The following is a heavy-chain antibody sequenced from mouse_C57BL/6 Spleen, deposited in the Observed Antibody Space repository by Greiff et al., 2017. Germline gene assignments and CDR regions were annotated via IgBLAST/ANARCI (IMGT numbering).Heavy chain of an antibody. V-gene: IGHV6-6*01. J-gene: IGHJ2*01. CDR1: GFTFSDAW. Sequence: EVKLMESGGGLVQPGGSMKLSCAASGFTFSDAWMDWVRQSPEKGLEWVAEIRNKANNHATYYAESVKGRLTISRDDSKSSVYLQMNSLRAEDTGIYYCTRPGTTDYFDYWGQGTTLTVSS. CDR3: TRPGTTDYFDY. D-gene: IGHD1-1*01. CDR2: IRNKANNHAT.